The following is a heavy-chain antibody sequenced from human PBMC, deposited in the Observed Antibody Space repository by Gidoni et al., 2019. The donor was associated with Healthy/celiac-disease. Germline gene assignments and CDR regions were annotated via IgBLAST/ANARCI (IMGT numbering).Heavy chain of an antibody. V-gene: IGHV4-34*01. CDR1: CGSSSGYY. J-gene: IGHJ4*02. Sequence: QVKLQQWGAGLLKPSETLSLACAVYCGSSSGYYWSWNRQPPGKGLEWIGEINHSGSTNYNPSLKSRVTISVDTSKNQFSLNLSSVTAADTAVYYCARGPVDRFGELPHGVTVWPFDYWGQGTLVTVSS. D-gene: IGHD3-10*01. CDR3: ARGPVDRFGELPHGVTVWPFDY. CDR2: INHSGST.